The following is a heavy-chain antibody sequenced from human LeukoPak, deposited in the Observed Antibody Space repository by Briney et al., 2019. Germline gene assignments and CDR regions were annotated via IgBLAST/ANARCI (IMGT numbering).Heavy chain of an antibody. CDR3: ARERALWFDGMDV. V-gene: IGHV4-59*12. Sequence: SETLSLTCTVSGGSISSYYWSWIRQPPGKGLEWIGYIYYSGSTYYNPSLKSRVTISVDTSKNQFSLKLSSVTAADTAVYYCARERALWFDGMDVWGQGTTVTVSS. CDR1: GGSISSYY. CDR2: IYYSGST. J-gene: IGHJ6*02. D-gene: IGHD3-10*01.